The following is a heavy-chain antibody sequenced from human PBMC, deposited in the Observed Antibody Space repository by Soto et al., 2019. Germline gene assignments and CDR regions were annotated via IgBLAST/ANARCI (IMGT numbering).Heavy chain of an antibody. V-gene: IGHV1-46*01. Sequence: QVQLVQSGAEVKKPGASVKVSCKASGYTFTSYYMHWVRLAPGQGLEWMGIINPDGGGTSYAQQFQGRVIMARDTSTSTVYMERSSLRSEDTAVYYCAVGGSCLRMDVWGQGTTVTVSS. D-gene: IGHD2-15*01. CDR1: GYTFTSYY. J-gene: IGHJ6*01. CDR2: INPDGGGT. CDR3: AVGGSCLRMDV.